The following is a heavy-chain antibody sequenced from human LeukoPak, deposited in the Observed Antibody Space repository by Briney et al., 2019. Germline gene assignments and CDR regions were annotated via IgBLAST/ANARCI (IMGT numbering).Heavy chain of an antibody. V-gene: IGHV3-23*01. CDR2: ISTSGRAT. CDR3: AKARGSSVYEQFDY. CDR1: GFAFSIYA. Sequence: GGSLRLSCAASGFAFSIYAMTWVRQAPEKGLQWVSTISTSGRATYYADSVEGRFTISRDNSTNTLYLQMNSLRADDTAVYYCAKARGSSVYEQFDYWGQGTQVTVSP. J-gene: IGHJ4*02. D-gene: IGHD5/OR15-5a*01.